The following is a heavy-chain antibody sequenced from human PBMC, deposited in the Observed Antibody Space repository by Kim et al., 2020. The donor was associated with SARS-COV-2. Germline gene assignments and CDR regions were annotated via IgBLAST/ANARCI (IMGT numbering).Heavy chain of an antibody. CDR1: GGSISSSSYY. V-gene: IGHV4-39*01. CDR2: IYYSGST. Sequence: SETLSLTCTVSGGSISSSSYYWGWIRQPPGKGLEWIGSIYYSGSTYYNPSLKSRVTISVDTSKNQFSLKLSSVTAADTAVYYCARQRTVRGRGWFDPWGQGTLVTVSS. J-gene: IGHJ5*02. CDR3: ARQRTVRGRGWFDP. D-gene: IGHD4-4*01.